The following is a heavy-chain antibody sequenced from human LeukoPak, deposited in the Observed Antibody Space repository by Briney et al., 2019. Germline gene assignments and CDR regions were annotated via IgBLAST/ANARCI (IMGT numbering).Heavy chain of an antibody. CDR1: GFTFSTYS. D-gene: IGHD4/OR15-4a*01. CDR2: ISSNSNYI. J-gene: IGHJ4*02. CDR3: ARDPSAMVTKYYFDF. V-gene: IGHV3-21*01. Sequence: GGSLRLSCAASGFTFSTYSMNWVRQAPGKGLKWVSSISSNSNYIYYTDLVKGRFTISRDNAKNSLYLQMNSLRAEDTAVYFCARDPSAMVTKYYFDFWGQGTLVTASS.